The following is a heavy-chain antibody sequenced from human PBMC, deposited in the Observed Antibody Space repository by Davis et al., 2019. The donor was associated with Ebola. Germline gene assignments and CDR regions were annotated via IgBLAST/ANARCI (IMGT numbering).Heavy chain of an antibody. CDR1: GGSTSSSSHY. CDR3: ARTRIAAAVVLLFNWFDP. D-gene: IGHD6-13*01. J-gene: IGHJ5*02. CDR2: IYYSGST. Sequence: SETLSLTCTVPGGSTSSSSHYWGWTRQPPGKGLEWIGSIYYSGSTYYKPSLKSRVTISVDTSKNQFSLKLSSVTAADTAVYYCARTRIAAAVVLLFNWFDPWGQGTLVTVSS. V-gene: IGHV4-39*01.